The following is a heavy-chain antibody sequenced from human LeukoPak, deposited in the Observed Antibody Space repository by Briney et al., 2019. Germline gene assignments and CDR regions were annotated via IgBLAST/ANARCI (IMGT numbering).Heavy chain of an antibody. D-gene: IGHD5-24*01. CDR3: ARDRGDGYNFRDFDY. V-gene: IGHV3-30*02. CDR1: GFTFSSSD. Sequence: PGGSLRLSCAASGFTFSSSDMHWVRQAPGKGLEWVAFIRYDGNSKYYADSVKGRLTITRDNSKNTLYLQMNSLRAADTAVYYCARDRGDGYNFRDFDYWGQGTLVTVSS. J-gene: IGHJ4*02. CDR2: IRYDGNSK.